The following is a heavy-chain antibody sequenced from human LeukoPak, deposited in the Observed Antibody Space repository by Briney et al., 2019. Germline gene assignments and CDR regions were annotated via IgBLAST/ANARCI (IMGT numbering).Heavy chain of an antibody. CDR1: GGSISSYY. V-gene: IGHV4-59*08. CDR2: IYYSGST. J-gene: IGHJ5*02. Sequence: SETLSLTCTVSGGSISSYYWSWIRQPPGKGPEWIGYIYYSGSTNYNPSLKSRVTISVDTSKNQFSLKLSSVTAADTAVYYCARQAWVSGSYQRVGWFDPWGQGTLVTVSS. CDR3: ARQAWVSGSYQRVGWFDP. D-gene: IGHD1-26*01.